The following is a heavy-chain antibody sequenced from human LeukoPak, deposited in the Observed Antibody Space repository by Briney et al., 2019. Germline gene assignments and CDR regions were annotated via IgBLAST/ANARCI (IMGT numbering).Heavy chain of an antibody. CDR2: IYHSGST. J-gene: IGHJ4*02. CDR3: ATHGNGELIAVSY. CDR1: GGSISSCSFY. V-gene: IGHV4-39*07. D-gene: IGHD3-10*01. Sequence: SETLSLTCTVSGGSISSCSFYWGWIRQPPGKGLEWIGSIYHSGSTYYNPSLKSRVTISVDTSKNQFSLKLSSVTAADTAVYYCATHGNGELIAVSYWGQGTLVTVSS.